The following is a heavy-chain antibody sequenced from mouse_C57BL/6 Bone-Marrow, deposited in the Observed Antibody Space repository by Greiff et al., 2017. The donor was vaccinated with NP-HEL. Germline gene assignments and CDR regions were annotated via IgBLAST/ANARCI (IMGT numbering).Heavy chain of an antibody. J-gene: IGHJ2*01. D-gene: IGHD2-4*01. CDR3: ARSDYEYDVFDY. CDR2: INPGSGGT. V-gene: IGHV1-54*01. CDR1: GYAFTNYL. Sequence: QVQLKQSGAELVRPGTSVKVSCKASGYAFTNYLIEWVKQRPGQGLEWIGVINPGSGGTNYNEKFKGKATLTADKTSSTAYMQLRSLTSEDSAVYCCARSDYEYDVFDYWGQGTTLTVSS.